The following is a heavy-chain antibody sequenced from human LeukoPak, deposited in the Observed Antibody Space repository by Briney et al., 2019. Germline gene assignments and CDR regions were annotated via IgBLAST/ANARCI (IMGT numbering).Heavy chain of an antibody. CDR2: IYYSGST. CDR1: GGSISSSSYY. Sequence: SETLSLTCTVSGGSISSSSYYWGSIRQPPGKGLEWIGSIYYSGSTYYNPSLKSRVTISVDTSKNQFSLKLSSVTAADTAVYYCARGVAAAYYYYYYMDVWGKGTTVTISS. D-gene: IGHD6-13*01. J-gene: IGHJ6*03. V-gene: IGHV4-39*07. CDR3: ARGVAAAYYYYYYMDV.